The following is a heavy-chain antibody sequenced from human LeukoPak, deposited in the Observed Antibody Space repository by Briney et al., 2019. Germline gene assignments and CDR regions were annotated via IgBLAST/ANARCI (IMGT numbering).Heavy chain of an antibody. CDR1: GGSISSYY. V-gene: IGHV4-59*08. Sequence: PSETLSLTCTVSGGSISSYYWSWIRQPPGKGLEWIGYIYYSGSTNYNPSLKSRVTISVDTSKNQFSLKLSSVTAADTAVYYCARLQWEPRYYYYYGMDVWGQGTTVTVSS. CDR3: ARLQWEPRYYYYYGMDV. D-gene: IGHD1-26*01. J-gene: IGHJ6*02. CDR2: IYYSGST.